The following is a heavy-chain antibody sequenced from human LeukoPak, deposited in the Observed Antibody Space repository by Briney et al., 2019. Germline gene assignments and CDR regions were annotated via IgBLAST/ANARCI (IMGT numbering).Heavy chain of an antibody. D-gene: IGHD3-10*01. CDR3: ARDNSLWFGELDFDY. CDR1: GYTFTSYG. V-gene: IGHV1-18*01. J-gene: IGHJ4*02. Sequence: ASVKVSCKASGYTFTSYGISWVRQAPGQGLEWMGWISAYNGNTNYAQKLQGRVTMTTDTSTSTAYMELRSLRSDDTAVYYCARDNSLWFGELDFDYWGQGTLVTVSS. CDR2: ISAYNGNT.